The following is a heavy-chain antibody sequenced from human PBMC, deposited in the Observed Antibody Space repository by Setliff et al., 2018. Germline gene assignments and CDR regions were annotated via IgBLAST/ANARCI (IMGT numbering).Heavy chain of an antibody. CDR2: AYYSGYT. CDR3: ARESRSTWYRRDF. CDR1: SSFWM. Sequence: SSFWMAWVRQSPGKGMEWIGSAYYSGYTYYNPSRQSPVTISVDMSKIQFSMKLTSVTAADTAVYYCARESRSTWYRRDFWGQGTLVTVSS. D-gene: IGHD6-13*01. V-gene: IGHV4-39*07. J-gene: IGHJ4*02.